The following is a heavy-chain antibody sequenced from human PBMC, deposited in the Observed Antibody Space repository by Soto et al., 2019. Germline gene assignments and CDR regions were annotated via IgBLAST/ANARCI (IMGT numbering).Heavy chain of an antibody. J-gene: IGHJ6*01. V-gene: IGHV4-34*01. D-gene: IGHD3-3*01. Sequence: ETLSLTCAVYGGSFSGYYWSWIRQPPGKGLEWIGEIPHSRSTNYNPSLKSRVTISVDTSKNQFSRKLSSVTAADTAVYYCEMLRGYYDFWSGYLPLYYYYGMDVCGQGTRVT. CDR2: IPHSRST. CDR3: EMLRGYYDFWSGYLPLYYYYGMDV. CDR1: GGSFSGYY.